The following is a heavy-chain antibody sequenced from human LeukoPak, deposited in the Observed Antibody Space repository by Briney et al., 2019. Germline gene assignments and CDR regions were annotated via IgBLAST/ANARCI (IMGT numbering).Heavy chain of an antibody. D-gene: IGHD2-2*01. V-gene: IGHV1-2*02. J-gene: IGHJ4*02. CDR3: ARANFPYCSSSTCLFDY. Sequence: ASVKGSCKASGYTFTDCYMHWARPAPGQALERMGWINPNDGDTNYAQKFQGRVTMTRDTSISTAHMEVSRLRSDDTAVYYCARANFPYCSSSTCLFDYWGQGTLVTVSS. CDR2: INPNDGDT. CDR1: GYTFTDCY.